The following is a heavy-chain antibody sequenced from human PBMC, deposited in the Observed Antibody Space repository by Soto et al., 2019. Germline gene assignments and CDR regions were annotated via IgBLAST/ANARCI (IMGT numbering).Heavy chain of an antibody. CDR1: GGTFSNHA. V-gene: IGHV1-69*13. CDR2: IIPMFPTA. Sequence: GASVKVSCKASGGTFSNHAISWVRQAPGQGLEWVGGIIPMFPTADYAQRFQGRVTITADDSTTTVYMELSGLRSEDTAMYYCARDDATYCGGDCYRYFYYGMDVWGQGPTVTVYS. D-gene: IGHD2-21*02. J-gene: IGHJ6*02. CDR3: ARDDATYCGGDCYRYFYYGMDV.